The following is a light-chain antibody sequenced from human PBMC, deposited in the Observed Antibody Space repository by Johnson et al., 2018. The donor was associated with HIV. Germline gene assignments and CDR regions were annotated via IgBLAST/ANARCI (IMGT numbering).Light chain of an antibody. CDR1: SSNIGNNY. CDR3: GTWDSGLGAHYV. CDR2: EKN. V-gene: IGLV1-51*02. Sequence: HSVLTQAPSVSAAPGQKVTISCYGSSSNIGNNYVSWYQQLPGTAPKLLIYEKNKRPSGIPDRFSASKSGTSATLDITGLQTGDEADYYCGTWDSGLGAHYVFGTGTKVTVL. J-gene: IGLJ1*01.